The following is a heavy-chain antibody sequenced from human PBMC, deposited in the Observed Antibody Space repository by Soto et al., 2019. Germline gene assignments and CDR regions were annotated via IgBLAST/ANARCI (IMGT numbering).Heavy chain of an antibody. CDR1: GGSVSSGCYY. V-gene: IGHV4-31*03. J-gene: IGHJ6*02. CDR2: IYYSGST. Sequence: TLSLRCTVSGGSVSSGCYYWSWIRQHPGKGLEWIGYIYYSGSTYYNPSLKSRVTISVDTSKNQFSLKLSSVTAADTAVYYCAREGGYSYGSGMDVWGQGTTGTVSS. CDR3: AREGGYSYGSGMDV. D-gene: IGHD5-18*01.